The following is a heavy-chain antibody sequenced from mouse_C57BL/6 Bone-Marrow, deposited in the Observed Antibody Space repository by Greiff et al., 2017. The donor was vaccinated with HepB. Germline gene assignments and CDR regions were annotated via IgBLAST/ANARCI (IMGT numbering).Heavy chain of an antibody. CDR2: INYDGSST. V-gene: IGHV5-16*01. Sequence: EVQRVESEGGLVQPGSSMKLSCTASGFTFSDYYMAWVRQVPEKGLEWVANINYDGSSTYYLDSLKSRFIISRDNAKNILYLQMSSLKSEDTATYYCARSTTVVAGNAMDYWGQGTSVTVSS. J-gene: IGHJ4*01. CDR3: ARSTTVVAGNAMDY. CDR1: GFTFSDYY. D-gene: IGHD1-1*01.